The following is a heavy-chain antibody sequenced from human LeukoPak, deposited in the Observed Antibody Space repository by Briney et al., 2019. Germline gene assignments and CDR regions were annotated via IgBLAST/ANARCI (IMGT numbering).Heavy chain of an antibody. CDR1: GGSISSSSYY. V-gene: IGHV4-39*07. D-gene: IGHD6-19*01. CDR3: ARARIAVAGVWFDP. CDR2: IYYSGST. Sequence: SETLSLTCTVSGGSISSSSYYWGWIRQPPGKGLEWNGSIYYSGSTYYNPSPKSRVTISVDTSKNQCSLKLSSVTAAGTAVYYCARARIAVAGVWFDPWGQGTLVTVSS. J-gene: IGHJ5*02.